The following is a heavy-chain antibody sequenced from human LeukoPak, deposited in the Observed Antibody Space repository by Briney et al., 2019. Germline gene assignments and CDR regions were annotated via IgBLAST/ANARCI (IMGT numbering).Heavy chain of an antibody. V-gene: IGHV1-2*02. CDR3: ARAKYSSGWYYAFDI. D-gene: IGHD6-19*01. J-gene: IGHJ3*02. CDR2: INPNSGGT. CDR1: GYTFTGYY. Sequence: ASVKVSCKASGYTFTGYYMHWVRQAPGQGLEWMGWINPNSGGTNYAQKFQGRVTMTRDTSISTAYMELSRLRSDETAVYYCARAKYSSGWYYAFDIWGQGTMVTVSS.